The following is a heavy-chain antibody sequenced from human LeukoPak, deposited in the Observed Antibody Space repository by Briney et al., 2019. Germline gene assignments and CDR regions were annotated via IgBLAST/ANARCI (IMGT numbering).Heavy chain of an antibody. D-gene: IGHD1-26*01. CDR3: ARALAMGPYCFDC. CDR2: IYYSGST. V-gene: IGHV4-39*07. Sequence: SETLSLTCTVSGGSISSSSYYWGWIRQPPGKGLEWIGSIYYSGSTNYNPSLQSRVTISVDMSRSQFSLNLSSMTAADTAVYYCARALAMGPYCFDCWGQGTLVTVSS. J-gene: IGHJ4*02. CDR1: GGSISSSSYY.